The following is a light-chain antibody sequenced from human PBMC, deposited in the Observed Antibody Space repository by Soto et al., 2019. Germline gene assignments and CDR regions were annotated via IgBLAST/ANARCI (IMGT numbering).Light chain of an antibody. J-gene: IGLJ1*01. V-gene: IGLV2-11*01. CDR3: CSYAGSYV. CDR1: SSDVGGYNY. Sequence: SALTQPRSVSGSAGQSVTISCTATSSDVGGYNYVSWYQQHPGKAPKLMIYDVSKRPSGVPDRFSGSKSGNTASLTISGLQAEDEADYYCCSYAGSYVFGTGTKVTVL. CDR2: DVS.